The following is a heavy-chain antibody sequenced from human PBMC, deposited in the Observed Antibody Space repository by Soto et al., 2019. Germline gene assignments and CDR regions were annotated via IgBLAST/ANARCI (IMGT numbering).Heavy chain of an antibody. J-gene: IGHJ6*02. D-gene: IGHD2-15*01. CDR1: GFPFDDYS. Sequence: PGGSLRLSCAASGFPFDDYSMHWVRQAPGKGLEWVSGINWNSANIAYADSARGRFTISRDNAKSSLFLQMNSLRPEDTAVYYCVRVQDSAAASNVWGQGTTVTVSS. CDR2: INWNSANI. V-gene: IGHV3-9*01. CDR3: VRVQDSAAASNV.